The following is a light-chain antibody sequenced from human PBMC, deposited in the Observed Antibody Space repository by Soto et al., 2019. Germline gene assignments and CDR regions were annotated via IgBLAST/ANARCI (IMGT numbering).Light chain of an antibody. CDR2: KAS. CDR1: QSLSSW. Sequence: DIQMTQSPSTLSASVGDRVTITCRASQSLSSWLAWYQQKPGKAPKLLIYKASSLESGVPSRFSCSGSGTEFTLTISSLQPDDFATYYFLQYNSYPWAFGQGTKVEIK. V-gene: IGKV1-5*03. CDR3: LQYNSYPWA. J-gene: IGKJ1*01.